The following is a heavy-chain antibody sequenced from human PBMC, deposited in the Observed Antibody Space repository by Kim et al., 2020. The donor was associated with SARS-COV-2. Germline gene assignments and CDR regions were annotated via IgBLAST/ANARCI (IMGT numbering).Heavy chain of an antibody. Sequence: GGSLRLSCAASGFTFSSYSMNWVRQAPGKGLEWVSSISSSSYIYYADSVKGRFTISRDNAKNSLYLQMNSLRAEDTAVYYCARASGYSSSWHGVYWGQGTLVTVSS. D-gene: IGHD6-13*01. CDR2: ISSSSYI. CDR1: GFTFSSYS. J-gene: IGHJ4*02. V-gene: IGHV3-21*01. CDR3: ARASGYSSSWHGVY.